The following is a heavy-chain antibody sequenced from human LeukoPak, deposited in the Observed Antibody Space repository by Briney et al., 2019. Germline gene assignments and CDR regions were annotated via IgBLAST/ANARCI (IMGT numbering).Heavy chain of an antibody. J-gene: IGHJ4*02. CDR1: GYTFSTYD. CDR3: ARVAGSIDY. Sequence: EASVKVSCKASGYTFSTYDINWVRQATGHGLEWLGWMNPNSGYTGYAQKFQGRVTITRNTSISTVYMELSSLRSDDTAVYYCARVAGSIDYWGQGTLVTVSS. V-gene: IGHV1-8*03. CDR2: MNPNSGYT. D-gene: IGHD6-19*01.